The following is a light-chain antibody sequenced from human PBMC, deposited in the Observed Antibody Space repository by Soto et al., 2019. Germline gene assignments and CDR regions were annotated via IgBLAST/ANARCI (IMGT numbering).Light chain of an antibody. CDR2: WDS. CDR3: QQYYDNPWT. V-gene: IGKV4-1*01. Sequence: IVHTESLDALAAHVPARLTIYGKSRRSLFYGYSNENYLAWYQQKQGQPPKLLIHWDSTRESGVPDRFSGSGSGTDFTITISSLQDEDVAVYYCQQYYDNPWTFGQGTKVDIK. CDR1: RSLFYGYSNENY. J-gene: IGKJ1*01.